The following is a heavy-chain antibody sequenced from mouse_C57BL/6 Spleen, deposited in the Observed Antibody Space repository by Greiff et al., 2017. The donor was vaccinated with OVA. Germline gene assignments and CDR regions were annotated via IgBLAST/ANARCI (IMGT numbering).Heavy chain of an antibody. D-gene: IGHD2-4*01. CDR1: GYTFTSYW. CDR2: IYPSDSET. V-gene: IGHV1-61*01. CDR3: TRNYDYGVGLDY. J-gene: IGHJ2*01. Sequence: QVQLQQPGAELVRPGSSVKLSCKASGYTFTSYWMDWVKQRPGQGLEWIGNIYPSDSETHYNQKFKDKATLTVDKSSSTAYMQLSSLTSEDAAVYYCTRNYDYGVGLDYWGKGTTLTVSS.